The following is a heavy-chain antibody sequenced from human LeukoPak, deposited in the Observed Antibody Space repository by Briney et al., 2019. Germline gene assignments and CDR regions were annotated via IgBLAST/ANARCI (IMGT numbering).Heavy chain of an antibody. CDR1: GGSISSSSYY. D-gene: IGHD3-10*01. Sequence: SETLSLTCTVSGGSISSSSYYWGWIRQPPGKGLEWIGSIYYSGSTYYNPSLKSRVTISVGTSKNQFSLKLSSVTAADTAVYYCARRAYSLLWFGEFPNWFDPWGQGTLVTVSS. CDR3: ARRAYSLLWFGEFPNWFDP. J-gene: IGHJ5*02. V-gene: IGHV4-39*01. CDR2: IYYSGST.